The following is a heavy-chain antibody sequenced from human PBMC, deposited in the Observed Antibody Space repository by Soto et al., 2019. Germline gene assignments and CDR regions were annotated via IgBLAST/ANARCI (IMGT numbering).Heavy chain of an antibody. CDR1: GGSISSSSYY. V-gene: IGHV4-39*01. CDR2: IYYSGST. Sequence: SETLSLTCTVSGGSISSSSYYWGWIRQPPGKGLEWIGSIYYSGSTYYNPSLKSRVTISVDTSKNQFSLKLSSVTAADTAVYYCARRRYYDSSGYYYGWFDPWGQGTLVTVSS. D-gene: IGHD3-22*01. J-gene: IGHJ5*02. CDR3: ARRRYYDSSGYYYGWFDP.